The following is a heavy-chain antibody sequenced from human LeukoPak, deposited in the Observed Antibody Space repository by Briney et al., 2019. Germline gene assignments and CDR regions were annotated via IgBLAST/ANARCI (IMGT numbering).Heavy chain of an antibody. CDR2: IYSGDNT. CDR3: AGRRVLDASFDY. D-gene: IGHD3-16*01. V-gene: IGHV3-66*02. J-gene: IGHJ4*02. CDR1: GFTFSNNY. Sequence: PGGSLRLSCAASGFTFSNNYMRWVRQAPAKGLEWVSVIYSGDNTYYVESVKGRFTISRDNSKNTLFLQMNRLRAEDTAVYYCAGRRVLDASFDYWGQGTLVTVSS.